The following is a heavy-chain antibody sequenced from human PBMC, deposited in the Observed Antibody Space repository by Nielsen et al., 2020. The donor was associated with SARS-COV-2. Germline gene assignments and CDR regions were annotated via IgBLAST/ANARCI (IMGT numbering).Heavy chain of an antibody. J-gene: IGHJ4*02. CDR2: ISGSGGGA. CDR1: GFTFSSYA. Sequence: GESLKISCAASGFTFSSYAMSWVRQAPGKGLEWVSTISGSGGGAYYADSVTGRFSISRDNSKNTLYLQMNSLRAEDTAVYYCAKFRVRDTSLVNYYFDYWGQGTLVTVPS. V-gene: IGHV3-23*01. CDR3: AKFRVRDTSLVNYYFDY. D-gene: IGHD5-18*01.